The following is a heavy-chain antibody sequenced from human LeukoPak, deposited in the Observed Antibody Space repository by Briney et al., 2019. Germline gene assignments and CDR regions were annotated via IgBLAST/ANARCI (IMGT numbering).Heavy chain of an antibody. CDR3: VALLRGIGY. D-gene: IGHD3-10*01. V-gene: IGHV3-72*01. CDR1: GLTFSDHY. Sequence: GGSLTLSFAVSGLTFSDHYMDWVRQAPGKRLEWIGGSRNEGHSYSTDFAASVRVRASLSRSHSRNSLCPQINSLRSDGTAVYYCVALLRGIGYWGQGSLVTV. CDR2: SRNEGHSYST. J-gene: IGHJ4*02.